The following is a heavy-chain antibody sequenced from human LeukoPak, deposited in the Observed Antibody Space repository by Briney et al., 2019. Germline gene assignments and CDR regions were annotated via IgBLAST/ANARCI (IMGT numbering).Heavy chain of an antibody. J-gene: IGHJ4*02. CDR1: GFPFSTLG. CDR3: AKDRLDRGWYYDY. V-gene: IGHV3-64*04. CDR2: IGSDGDGT. D-gene: IGHD6-19*01. Sequence: GGSLRLSCSASGFPFSTLGMHWVRQAPGKGLEHVSTIGSDGDGTYYADSVKGRFTISRDNSKNTLYLQMNSLRAEDTAVYYCAKDRLDRGWYYDYWGQGTLVTVSS.